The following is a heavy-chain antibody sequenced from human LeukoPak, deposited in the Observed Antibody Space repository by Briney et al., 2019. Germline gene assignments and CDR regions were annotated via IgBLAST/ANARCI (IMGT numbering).Heavy chain of an antibody. CDR2: IYHSGST. D-gene: IGHD4-17*01. Sequence: PSETLSLTCTVSGGSISSSSYYWGWIRQPPGKGLEWIGSIYHSGSTYYNPSLKSRVTISVDTSKNQFSLKLSSVTAADTAVYYCARDQYGVYYYYMDVWGKGTTVTVSS. J-gene: IGHJ6*03. CDR1: GGSISSSSYY. V-gene: IGHV4-39*07. CDR3: ARDQYGVYYYYMDV.